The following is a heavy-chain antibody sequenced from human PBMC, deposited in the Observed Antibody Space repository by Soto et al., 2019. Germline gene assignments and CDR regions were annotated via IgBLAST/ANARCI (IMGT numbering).Heavy chain of an antibody. CDR2: IYYSGST. D-gene: IGHD6-19*01. CDR3: ARERLPVVAGIS. CDR1: GGSISSGGYY. V-gene: IGHV4-31*03. J-gene: IGHJ4*02. Sequence: SETLSLTCTVSGGSISSGGYYWSWIRQHPGKGLEWIGYIYYSGSTYYNPSLKSRVTISVDTSKNQFSLKLSSVTAADTAVYYCARERLPVVAGISWGQGTLVTVSS.